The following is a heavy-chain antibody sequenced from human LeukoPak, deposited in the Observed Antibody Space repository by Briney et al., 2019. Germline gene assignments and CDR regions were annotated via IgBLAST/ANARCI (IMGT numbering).Heavy chain of an antibody. V-gene: IGHV1-2*02. J-gene: IGHJ4*02. Sequence: ASVKVSCKASGYTFTGYYMHWVRQAPGQGLEWMGWINPNSGGTNYAQNFQGRVTMTRDTSISTAYMELRSLKSDDTAVYYCAKVGGANYCPYFDYWGQGTLVTVSS. CDR2: INPNSGGT. D-gene: IGHD1-26*01. CDR3: AKVGGANYCPYFDY. CDR1: GYTFTGYY.